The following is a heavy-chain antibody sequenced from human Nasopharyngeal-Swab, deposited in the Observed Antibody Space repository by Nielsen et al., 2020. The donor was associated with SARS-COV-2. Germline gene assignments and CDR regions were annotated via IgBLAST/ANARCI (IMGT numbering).Heavy chain of an antibody. CDR2: IKQDGSEK. CDR1: GFSFSSDW. D-gene: IGHD3-22*01. J-gene: IGHJ4*02. Sequence: GESLNICCAACGFSFSSDWMSWVRQAPGKGLEWVANIKQDGSEKYYVDSVKGRFTISRDNAKNSLYLQMNSLRAEDSAVYYCARDPGFGYYYDSSGYYDYWGQGTLVTVSS. CDR3: ARDPGFGYYYDSSGYYDY. V-gene: IGHV3-7*01.